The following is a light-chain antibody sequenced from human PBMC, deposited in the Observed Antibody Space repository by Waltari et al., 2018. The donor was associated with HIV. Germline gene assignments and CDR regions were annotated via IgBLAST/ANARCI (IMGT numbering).Light chain of an antibody. CDR3: QSYDSSLSGSV. CDR1: SSNIGARFD. J-gene: IGLJ3*02. Sequence: QSVLTQPPSVSGAPGQRVTISCTGSSSNIGARFDVHWYQQLPGTAPKLLIYGDNNRPSGVPDRFSGSKSGNAASLAITGLQAEDEADYYCQSYDSSLSGSVFGGGTKLTVL. CDR2: GDN. V-gene: IGLV1-40*01.